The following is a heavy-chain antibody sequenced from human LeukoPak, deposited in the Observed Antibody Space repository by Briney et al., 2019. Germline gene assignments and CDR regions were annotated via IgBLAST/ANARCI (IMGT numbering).Heavy chain of an antibody. CDR3: AGAPVVRGVFGWFDF. CDR1: GGSFSGYY. CDR2: INQSGST. Sequence: PSETLALTCAVYGGSFSGYYWSWIRQPPGKGLEWIGEINQSGSTNYNPSLKSRVTISGDTSKNQFSLKLSSVTAADTAVYYCAGAPVVRGVFGWFDFWGQGVLVTVSS. V-gene: IGHV4-34*01. J-gene: IGHJ5*01. D-gene: IGHD3-10*01.